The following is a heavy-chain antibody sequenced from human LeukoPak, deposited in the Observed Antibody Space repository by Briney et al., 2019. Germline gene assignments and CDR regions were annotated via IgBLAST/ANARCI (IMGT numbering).Heavy chain of an antibody. CDR3: AKADSYYYDSSGYYPPLQIVY. CDR2: ISWNSGSI. Sequence: GGSLRLSCAASGFTFVDYAMHWVRQAPGKGLEWVSGISWNSGSIGYADSVKGRFTIPRDNAKNSLYLQMNSLRAEDTALYYCAKADSYYYDSSGYYPPLQIVYWGQGTLVTVSS. CDR1: GFTFVDYA. J-gene: IGHJ4*02. V-gene: IGHV3-9*01. D-gene: IGHD3-22*01.